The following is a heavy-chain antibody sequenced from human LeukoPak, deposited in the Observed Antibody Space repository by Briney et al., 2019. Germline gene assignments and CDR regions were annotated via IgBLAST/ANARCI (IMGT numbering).Heavy chain of an antibody. V-gene: IGHV3-48*01. D-gene: IGHD6-6*01. J-gene: IGHJ4*02. CDR1: GFTFSSYN. CDR2: ISDSSTTI. CDR3: ASGKRGEYLFDY. Sequence: PGGSLRLSCAASGFTFSSYNMNWVRQAPGKGLEWVSYISDSSTTIYYADSVKGRFTISRDNAKNSLYLQMNSLRAEDTAVYYCASGKRGEYLFDYWGQGTLVTVSS.